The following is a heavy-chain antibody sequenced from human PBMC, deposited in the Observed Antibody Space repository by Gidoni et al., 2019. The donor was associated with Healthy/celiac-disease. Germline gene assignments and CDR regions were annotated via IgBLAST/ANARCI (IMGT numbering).Heavy chain of an antibody. Sequence: QVQLQESGPGLVKPSQTLSLTCTVSVGSVSSGGYYWSWIRQPPGKGLEWIGYIYSRGRTSSNPSLNRRVTISVDTSTTQFSLMLSSVTPADPALYSCARDGAAGTSNWFAPWGQGTLVTVSS. CDR1: VGSVSSGGYY. CDR3: ARDGAAGTSNWFAP. V-gene: IGHV4-31*03. J-gene: IGHJ5*02. CDR2: IYSRGRT. D-gene: IGHD6-13*01.